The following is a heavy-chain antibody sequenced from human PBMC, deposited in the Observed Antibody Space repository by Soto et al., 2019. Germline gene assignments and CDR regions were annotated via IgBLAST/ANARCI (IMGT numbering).Heavy chain of an antibody. V-gene: IGHV3-74*01. CDR1: GFTFGSHW. CDR3: VREALGIRRLFDH. J-gene: IGHJ4*02. D-gene: IGHD6-6*01. CDR2: VSTDGTRT. Sequence: EVQLVESGGGVVQPGGSLKLSCSASGFTFGSHWMHWVRQVPGKGPVWVSRVSTDGTRTTYADSVKGRSTISRDNTRNTLTLQMDSLTSEDTAVSYCVREALGIRRLFDHWGQGALVTVSS.